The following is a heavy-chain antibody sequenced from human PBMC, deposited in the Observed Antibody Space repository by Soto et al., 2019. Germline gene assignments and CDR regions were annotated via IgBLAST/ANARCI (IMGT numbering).Heavy chain of an antibody. V-gene: IGHV3-30-3*01. CDR1: GFTFSSYA. Sequence: PGGSLRLSYAASGFTFSSYAMHWVLQAPGKGLEWVAVISYDGSNKYYADSVKGRFTISRDNSKNTLYMELNSLTSEDTAIYYCARDNSRTFPAAPGDKKSDSSGWWFDPWGQGTLVTVSS. J-gene: IGHJ5*02. D-gene: IGHD6-13*01. CDR3: ARDNSRTFPAAPGDKKSDSSGWWFDP. CDR2: ISYDGSNK.